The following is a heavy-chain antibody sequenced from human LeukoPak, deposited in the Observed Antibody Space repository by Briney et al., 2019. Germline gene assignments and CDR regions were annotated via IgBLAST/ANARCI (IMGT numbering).Heavy chain of an antibody. V-gene: IGHV4-39*01. D-gene: IGHD2-2*02. CDR1: GGSISSSSYY. J-gene: IGHJ4*02. CDR2: IYYSGST. CDR3: ARHPITSIVVVPAAIQGVLSIAAAGYFDY. Sequence: SETLSLTCTVSGGSISSSSYYWGWIRQPPGKGLEWIGSIYYSGSTYYNPSLKSRVTISVDTSKNQFSLKLSSVTAADTAVYYCARHPITSIVVVPAAIQGVLSIAAAGYFDYWGQGTLVTVSS.